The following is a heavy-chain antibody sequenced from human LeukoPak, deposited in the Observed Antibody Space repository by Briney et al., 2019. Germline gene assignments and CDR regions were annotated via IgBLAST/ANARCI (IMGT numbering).Heavy chain of an antibody. V-gene: IGHV3-66*01. CDR2: IYSGGSM. CDR3: ARDRYGYFQH. D-gene: IGHD5-18*01. Sequence: GGSLRLSCAASGFTVSSNYMSWVRQAPGKGLEWVSVIYSGGSMYYADSVKGRFTISRDNSKNTLYLQMNSLRAEDTAVYYCARDRYGYFQHWGQGTLVTVSS. J-gene: IGHJ1*01. CDR1: GFTVSSNY.